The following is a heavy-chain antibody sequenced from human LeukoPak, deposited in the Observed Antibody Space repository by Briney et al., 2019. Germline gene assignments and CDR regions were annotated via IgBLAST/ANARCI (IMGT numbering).Heavy chain of an antibody. J-gene: IGHJ4*02. V-gene: IGHV4-39*07. D-gene: IGHD3-10*01. CDR1: GGSISSSSYY. CDR3: ARVGYYGSGSHFSIDY. Sequence: SETLSLTCTVSGGSISSSSYYWGWIRQPPGKGLEWIGSIYYSGSTYYNPSLKSRVTTSVDTSKNQFSLKLSSVTAADTAVYYCARVGYYGSGSHFSIDYWGQGTLVTVSS. CDR2: IYYSGST.